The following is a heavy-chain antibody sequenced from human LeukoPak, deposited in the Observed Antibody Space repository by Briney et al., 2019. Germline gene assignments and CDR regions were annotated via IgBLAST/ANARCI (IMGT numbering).Heavy chain of an antibody. CDR3: ARSSGSYYNHDY. J-gene: IGHJ4*02. CDR2: ISSSSSTI. V-gene: IGHV3-48*02. D-gene: IGHD3-10*01. CDR1: GFTSSTYS. Sequence: PGGSLRLSCAASGFTSSTYSMNWVRQAPGEGLEWVSYISSSSSTIFYADSVKGRFTVSRDNAKNSLYLQISTLRDEDTAVYYCARSSGSYYNHDYWGQGTLVTVSS.